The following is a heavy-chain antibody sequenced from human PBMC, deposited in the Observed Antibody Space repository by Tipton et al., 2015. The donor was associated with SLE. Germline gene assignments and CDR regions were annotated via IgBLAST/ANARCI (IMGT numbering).Heavy chain of an antibody. CDR3: ARHGRSTVGFGESDYYYYYAMDV. D-gene: IGHD3-10*01. CDR2: IYPNDSDT. CDR1: GYSFTNYW. Sequence: VQLVQSGAEVKKPGESLKISCKGSGYSFTNYWIAWVRQMPGKGLEWMGIIYPNDSDTRYSPSFQGQVTISADKSISTAYLQWSSLKASDTAMYYCARHGRSTVGFGESDYYYYYAMDVWGQGTTVTVSS. J-gene: IGHJ6*02. V-gene: IGHV5-51*01.